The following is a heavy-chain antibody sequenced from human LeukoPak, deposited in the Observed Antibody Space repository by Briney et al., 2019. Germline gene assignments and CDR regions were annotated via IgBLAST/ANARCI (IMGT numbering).Heavy chain of an antibody. Sequence: SETLSLTCTVSGGSISSYYWSWIRQPPGKGLEWIGYIYSSGSTNYNPSLKSRVTISVDTSRNQFSLKLSSVTAADTAVYYCARDAALSGYYYYYMDVWGKGTTVTVSS. J-gene: IGHJ6*03. CDR2: IYSSGST. D-gene: IGHD6-13*01. V-gene: IGHV4-59*01. CDR3: ARDAALSGYYYYYMDV. CDR1: GGSISSYY.